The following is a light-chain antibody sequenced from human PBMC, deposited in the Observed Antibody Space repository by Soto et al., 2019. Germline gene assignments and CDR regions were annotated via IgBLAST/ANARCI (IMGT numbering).Light chain of an antibody. Sequence: EILMTQSPATLSVSPGERATLSCRASQSVSSHLAWYQQKPGQPPRLHIYGASTRATGIPAMFSGSGSGTEFTLTISSLQPDDFAVYYCHQYNNWPPGTFGPGTKVDIK. V-gene: IGKV3-15*01. CDR3: HQYNNWPPGT. J-gene: IGKJ3*01. CDR1: QSVSSH. CDR2: GAS.